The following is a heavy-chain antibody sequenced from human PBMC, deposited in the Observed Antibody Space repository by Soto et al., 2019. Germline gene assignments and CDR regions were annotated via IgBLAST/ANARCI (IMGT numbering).Heavy chain of an antibody. V-gene: IGHV3-23*01. CDR3: VGSTGMPPLDY. D-gene: IGHD5-18*01. Sequence: QLLESGGGLVQRGGSVRLSCAASTLTFSSYAMSWVRQAPGKGLEWVSAFTGSGGATYYADSVKGRFAISRDNSKSTLYLQMNSLRGEDTAVYYCVGSTGMPPLDYWGQGTLVTVSS. CDR2: FTGSGGAT. J-gene: IGHJ4*02. CDR1: TLTFSSYA.